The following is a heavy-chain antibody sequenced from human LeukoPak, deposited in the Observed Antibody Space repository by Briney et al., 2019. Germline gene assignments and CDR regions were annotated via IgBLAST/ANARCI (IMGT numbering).Heavy chain of an antibody. D-gene: IGHD6-13*01. J-gene: IGHJ1*01. CDR1: GFTFDDYA. CDR2: ISWNSGSI. V-gene: IGHV3-9*03. Sequence: GGSLRLSCAASGFTFDDYAMHWVRQAPGKGLEWVSGISWNSGSIGYADSVKGRFTISRDNAKNSLYLQMNSLRAEDMALYYCAKDRGSSFLYFQHWGQGTLVTVSS. CDR3: AKDRGSSFLYFQH.